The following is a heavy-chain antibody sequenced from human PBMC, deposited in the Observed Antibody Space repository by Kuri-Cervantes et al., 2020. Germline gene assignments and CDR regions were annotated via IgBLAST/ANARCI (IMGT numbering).Heavy chain of an antibody. J-gene: IGHJ4*02. Sequence: ASVKVSCKASGYTFTSYAMNWVRQAPGQGLEWMGWINTNTGNPTYAQGFTGRFVFSLDTSVSTAYLQISSLKAEDTAVYYCARDRLRHRDDILTPAGYWGQGTLVTVSS. CDR1: GYTFTSYA. D-gene: IGHD3-9*01. CDR2: INTNTGNP. V-gene: IGHV7-4-1*02. CDR3: ARDRLRHRDDILTPAGY.